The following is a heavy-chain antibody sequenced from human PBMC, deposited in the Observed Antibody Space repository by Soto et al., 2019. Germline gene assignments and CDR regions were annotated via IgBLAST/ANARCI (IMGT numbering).Heavy chain of an antibody. D-gene: IGHD3-22*01. J-gene: IGHJ4*02. CDR1: GGSVSSGSYY. CDR3: ARRVYYYDSSGHFDY. V-gene: IGHV4-61*01. CDR2: IYYSGST. Sequence: SSETLSLTCTVSGGSVSSGSYYWSWIRQPPGKGLEWIGYIYYSGSTNYNPSLKSRVTISVDTSKNQFSLKLSSVTAADTAVYYCARRVYYYDSSGHFDYWGQGTLVTVSS.